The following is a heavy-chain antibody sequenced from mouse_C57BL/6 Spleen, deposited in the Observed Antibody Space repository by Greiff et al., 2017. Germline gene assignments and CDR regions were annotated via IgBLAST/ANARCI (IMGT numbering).Heavy chain of an antibody. CDR2: ISYDGSN. D-gene: IGHD1-1*02. CDR1: GYSITSGYY. V-gene: IGHV3-6*01. CDR3: AVADAMDY. Sequence: EVQLQESGPGLVKPSQSLSLTCSVTGYSITSGYYWNWIRQFPGNKLEWMGYISYDGSNNYNPSLKNRISITRDTSKNQFFLKLNSVTTEDTATYYCAVADAMDYWGQGTSVTVSS. J-gene: IGHJ4*01.